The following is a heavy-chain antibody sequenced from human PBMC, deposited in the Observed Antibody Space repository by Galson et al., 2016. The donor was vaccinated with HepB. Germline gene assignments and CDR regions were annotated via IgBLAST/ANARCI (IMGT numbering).Heavy chain of an antibody. D-gene: IGHD2-2*01. CDR3: ARLRRPAARDAFDI. CDR1: EYSFTSYW. CDR2: IYPGDSDT. V-gene: IGHV5-51*01. Sequence: QSGAEVKKPGESLKISCQTSEYSFTSYWIGWVRQMPGKGLEWMGIIYPGDSDTRYRPSSQGQVTISADKSISTAYLQRSSLKASDTAMYYCARLRRPAARDAFDIWGQGTMVTVSS. J-gene: IGHJ3*02.